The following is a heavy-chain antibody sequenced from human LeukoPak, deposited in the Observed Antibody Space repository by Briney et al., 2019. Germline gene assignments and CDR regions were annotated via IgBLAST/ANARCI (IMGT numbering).Heavy chain of an antibody. CDR1: GFTFSSYE. J-gene: IGHJ2*01. D-gene: IGHD3-9*01. Sequence: GGSLRLSCAASGFTFSSYEMNWVRQAPGKGLEWVSYISSSGSTIYYADSVKGRFTISRDNAKKSLYLQMNNLRAEDTAVYYCARVGEYYDILSGYQNSYFDLWGRGTLVTVSS. V-gene: IGHV3-48*03. CDR2: ISSSGSTI. CDR3: ARVGEYYDILSGYQNSYFDL.